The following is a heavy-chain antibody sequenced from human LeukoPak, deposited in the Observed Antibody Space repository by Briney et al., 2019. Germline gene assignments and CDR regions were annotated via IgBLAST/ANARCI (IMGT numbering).Heavy chain of an antibody. Sequence: GGSLRLSCAASGFTFSSYSMNWVRQAPGKGLEWVSYISSSSSTIYYADSVKGRFTISRDNAKNSLYLQMNSLRAEDTAVYYCARDSRGEYYDFWSDFDYWAREPWSPSPQ. CDR2: ISSSSSTI. V-gene: IGHV3-48*01. CDR3: ARDSRGEYYDFWSDFDY. J-gene: IGHJ4*02. D-gene: IGHD3-3*01. CDR1: GFTFSSYS.